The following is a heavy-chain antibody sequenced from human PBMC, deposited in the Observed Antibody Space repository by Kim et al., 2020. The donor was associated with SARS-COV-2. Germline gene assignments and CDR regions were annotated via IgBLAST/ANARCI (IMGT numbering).Heavy chain of an antibody. CDR2: DGGST. Sequence: DGGSTSYQAPVRGRFTISRDNAKNTLYLQMNSVRAEDTTVYYCANPGLLVWGQGTLVTVSS. D-gene: IGHD2-15*01. J-gene: IGHJ4*02. CDR3: ANPGLLV. V-gene: IGHV3-74*01.